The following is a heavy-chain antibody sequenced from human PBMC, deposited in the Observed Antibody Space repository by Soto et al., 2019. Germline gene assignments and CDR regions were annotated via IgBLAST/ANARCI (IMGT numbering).Heavy chain of an antibody. D-gene: IGHD3-22*01. Sequence: GGSLRLAXAVPGFTLSDQYIDWVSQAPGKGLEWVGRSRDKPQGYSTAYAASVKGRFTTSRDESKNSAYLQMNSLKTEETAVYYCVRATYFSDSSGYTRCLDYWGQGTLVTVSS. CDR1: GFTLSDQY. J-gene: IGHJ4*02. CDR2: SRDKPQGYST. CDR3: VRATYFSDSSGYTRCLDY. V-gene: IGHV3-72*01.